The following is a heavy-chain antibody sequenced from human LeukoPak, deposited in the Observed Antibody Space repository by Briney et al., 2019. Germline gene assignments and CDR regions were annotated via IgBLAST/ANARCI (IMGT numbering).Heavy chain of an antibody. D-gene: IGHD2-2*01. CDR2: IYNSGST. J-gene: IGHJ6*03. Sequence: PSETLSLTCTVSGGSISGYYWSWIRQPPGKGLEWIGYIYNSGSTNYNPSLKSRVTISLDTSRNQFSLRLNSVTAADTAVYYCARGHIVVVPAAKRNEDYYYYMDVWGKGTTVTVSS. CDR3: ARGHIVVVPAAKRNEDYYYYMDV. CDR1: GGSISGYY. V-gene: IGHV4-59*01.